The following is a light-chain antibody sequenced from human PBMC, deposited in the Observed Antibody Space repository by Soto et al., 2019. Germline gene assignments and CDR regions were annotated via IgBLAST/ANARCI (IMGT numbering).Light chain of an antibody. Sequence: DIQMTQSPSTLSASVGDRVTITCRASQSISSWLAWYQQKPGKAPKLLIYDASSLESGVPSRFSGSGSGTEFTLTISSLQPDDFATYYFQQYNSYFTLGGGTKVDIK. CDR3: QQYNSYFT. J-gene: IGKJ4*01. CDR1: QSISSW. CDR2: DAS. V-gene: IGKV1-5*01.